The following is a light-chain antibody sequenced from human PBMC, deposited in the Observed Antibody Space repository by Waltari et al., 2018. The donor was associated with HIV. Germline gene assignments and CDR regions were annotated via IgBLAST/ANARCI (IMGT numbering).Light chain of an antibody. CDR3: MIWHSSAWV. CDR2: YKSDSDK. CDR1: SGFNVGPSR. J-gene: IGLJ3*02. V-gene: IGLV5-45*01. Sequence: QAVLTQPASLSASPGASASLTCTLRSGFNVGPSRLYWYHQKPGSPPQYLLRYKSDSDKQQGSGVPSRFSGSKDASANAGILLISGLQSEDEADYYCMIWHSSAWVFGGGTKLTVL.